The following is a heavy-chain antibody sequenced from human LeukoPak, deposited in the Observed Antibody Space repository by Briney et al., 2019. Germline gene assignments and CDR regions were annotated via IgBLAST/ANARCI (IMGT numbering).Heavy chain of an antibody. CDR3: TKSLSEFDY. CDR1: GFTFSSYA. Sequence: PGGSLRLSCAASGFTFSSYAMNWVRQAPGKGLEWVSTISNSAATTYYADSVKGRFTISRDNSKNTLYLQMNSLRAEDTAVYYCTKSLSEFDYWGQGTLVTVSS. V-gene: IGHV3-23*01. CDR2: ISNSAATT. J-gene: IGHJ4*02.